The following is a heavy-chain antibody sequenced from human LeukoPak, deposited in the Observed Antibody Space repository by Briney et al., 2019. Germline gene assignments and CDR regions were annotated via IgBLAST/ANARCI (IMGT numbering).Heavy chain of an antibody. CDR3: ASRSVYYDSSGYPSDY. V-gene: IGHV1-69*04. CDR2: IIPILGIA. D-gene: IGHD3-22*01. CDR1: GGTFSSYA. Sequence: SVKVSCKASGGTFSSYAISWVRQAPGQGREWMGRIIPILGIANYAQKFQGRVTITADKSTSTAYMELSSLRSEDTAVYYCASRSVYYDSSGYPSDYWGQGTLVTVSS. J-gene: IGHJ4*02.